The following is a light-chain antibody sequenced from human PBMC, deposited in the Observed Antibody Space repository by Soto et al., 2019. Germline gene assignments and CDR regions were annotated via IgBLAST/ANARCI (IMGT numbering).Light chain of an antibody. V-gene: IGKV1-33*01. CDR3: QQYHDLPIP. CDR1: QDISNF. CDR2: DSS. J-gene: IGKJ5*01. Sequence: DIQMTQSPSSLSASVGDRVTITCQASQDISNFLNWYQQKPGKAPKLLIFDSSNLETGVPSRFTRSGSGTDFTFTISTLQPEDIATYYWQQYHDLPIPFGQGTRLELK.